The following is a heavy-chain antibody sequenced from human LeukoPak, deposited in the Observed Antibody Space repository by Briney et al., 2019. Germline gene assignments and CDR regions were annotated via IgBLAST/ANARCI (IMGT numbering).Heavy chain of an antibody. CDR3: ASIAVAGLDY. V-gene: IGHV3-23*01. D-gene: IGHD6-19*01. CDR2: ISGSGGST. Sequence: GGSLRLSCAASGFTFSSYDMSWVRQAPGKGLEWVSAISGSGGSTSYAQKFQGRVTMTRDTSTSTVYMELSSLRSEDTAVYYCASIAVAGLDYWGQGTLVTVSS. J-gene: IGHJ4*02. CDR1: GFTFSSYD.